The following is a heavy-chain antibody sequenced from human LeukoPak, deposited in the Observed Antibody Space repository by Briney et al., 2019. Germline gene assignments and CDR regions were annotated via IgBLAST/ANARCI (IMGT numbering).Heavy chain of an antibody. V-gene: IGHV5-51*01. CDR3: ARRDTAMLTN. CDR2: IYPGDSVT. J-gene: IGHJ4*02. Sequence: KVSCKGSGYSFTSYWIGWVRQMPGKSRGWMGIIYPGDSVTRYSPSFQGQLTISADKSISPAYLQWSSLKASDTAMYYCARRDTAMLTNWGQETLVTVSS. D-gene: IGHD5-18*01. CDR1: GYSFTSYW.